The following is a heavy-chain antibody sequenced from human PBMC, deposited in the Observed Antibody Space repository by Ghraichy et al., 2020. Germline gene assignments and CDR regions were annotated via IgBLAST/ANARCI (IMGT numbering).Heavy chain of an antibody. D-gene: IGHD5-18*01. CDR2: INHSGST. Sequence: SETLSLTCAVYGGSFSGYYWSWIRQPPGKGLEWIGEINHSGSTNYNPSLKSRVTISVDTSKNQFSLKLSSVTAADTAVYYCARGPTAMVTRYDWFDPWGQGTLVTVSS. CDR1: GGSFSGYY. V-gene: IGHV4-34*01. J-gene: IGHJ5*02. CDR3: ARGPTAMVTRYDWFDP.